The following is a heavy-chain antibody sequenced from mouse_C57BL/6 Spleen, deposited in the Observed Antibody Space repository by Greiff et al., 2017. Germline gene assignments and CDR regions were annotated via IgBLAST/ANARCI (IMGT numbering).Heavy chain of an antibody. D-gene: IGHD1-1*01. V-gene: IGHV1-54*01. J-gene: IGHJ4*01. Sequence: VQLQQSGAELVRPGTSVKVSCKASGYAFTNYLIAWVKQRPGQGLEWIGVINPGSGGTNYNEKFKGKATLTADKSSSTAYMQLSSLTSEDSAVYFCARERYYGSSSYAMDYWGQGTSVTVSS. CDR1: GYAFTNYL. CDR2: INPGSGGT. CDR3: ARERYYGSSSYAMDY.